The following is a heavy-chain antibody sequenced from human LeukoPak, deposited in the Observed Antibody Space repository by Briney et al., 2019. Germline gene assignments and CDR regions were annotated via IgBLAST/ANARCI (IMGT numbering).Heavy chain of an antibody. CDR3: ARGSPPDYCSSTSCYDDY. J-gene: IGHJ4*02. CDR1: GGSFSAYY. Sequence: SETLSLTCAVYGGSFSAYYWSWIRQPPGRGLEWIGEINHSGSTNYNPSLKSRVTISVDTSKNQFSLKLSSVTAADTAVYYCARGSPPDYCSSTSCYDDYWGQGTLVTVSS. V-gene: IGHV4-34*01. CDR2: INHSGST. D-gene: IGHD2-2*01.